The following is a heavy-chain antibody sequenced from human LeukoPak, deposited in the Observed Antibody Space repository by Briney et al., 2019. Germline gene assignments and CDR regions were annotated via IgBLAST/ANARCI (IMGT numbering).Heavy chain of an antibody. CDR3: ARDQLGYSYAYYYYYYMDV. CDR2: IYHSGST. V-gene: IGHV4-38-2*02. J-gene: IGHJ6*03. Sequence: SETLSLTCSVSGFSISSGYYWGWIRQPPGKGLEWIGSIYHSGSTYYNPSLKSRVTISVDTSKNQFSLKLSSVTAADTAVYYCARDQLGYSYAYYYYYYMDVWGKGTTVTVSS. D-gene: IGHD5-18*01. CDR1: GFSISSGYY.